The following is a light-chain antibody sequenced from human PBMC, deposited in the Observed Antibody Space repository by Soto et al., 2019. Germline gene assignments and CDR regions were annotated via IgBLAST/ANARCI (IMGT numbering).Light chain of an antibody. CDR3: QQSYSTLWT. J-gene: IGKJ1*01. CDR2: SAS. CDR1: QSISNY. Sequence: DIQMTQSPSSLSASVGDRVTITCRASQSISNYLNWYQQKPGKAPKLLIYSASSLQSGVPSRFSGSGSGTDFTLTISSLQPEDFETSYCQQSYSTLWTFGQGTKVDIK. V-gene: IGKV1-39*01.